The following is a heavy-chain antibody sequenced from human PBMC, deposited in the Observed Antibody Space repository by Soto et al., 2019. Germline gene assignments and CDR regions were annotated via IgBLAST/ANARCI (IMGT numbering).Heavy chain of an antibody. V-gene: IGHV3-21*01. J-gene: IGHJ4*02. CDR3: ARDCSSTSCCVGGFDY. D-gene: IGHD2-2*01. CDR2: ISSSSSYI. CDR1: GFTFSSYS. Sequence: EVQLVESGGGLVKPGGSLRLSCAASGFTFSSYSMNWVRQAPGKGLEWVSSISSSSSYIYYADSVKGRFTISRDNAKNSLYLQMNSLRAEDTAVYYCARDCSSTSCCVGGFDYWGQGTLVSVSS.